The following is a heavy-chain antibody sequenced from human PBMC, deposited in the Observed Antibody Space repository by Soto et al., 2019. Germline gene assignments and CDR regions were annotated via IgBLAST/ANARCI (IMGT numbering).Heavy chain of an antibody. CDR2: IYYSGST. D-gene: IGHD1-26*01. J-gene: IGHJ4*02. V-gene: IGHV4-61*01. CDR1: GGSVSSGSYY. CDR3: ARVSGSYDFDY. Sequence: SETLSLTCTVSGGSVSSGSYYWSWIRQPPGKGLEWIGYIYYSGSTNYNPSLKGRVTISVNTSKNQFSLNLSSVTAADTAVYYCARVSGSYDFDYWGQGTLVTVSS.